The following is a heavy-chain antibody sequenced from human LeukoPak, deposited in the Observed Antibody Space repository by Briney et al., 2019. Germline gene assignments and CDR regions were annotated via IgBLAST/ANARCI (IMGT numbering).Heavy chain of an antibody. CDR1: GYTFTGYY. Sequence: GASVKVSCKASGYTFTGYYMHWVRQAPGQGLEWMGWISAYNGNTNYAQKLQGRVTMTTDTSTSTAYMELRSLRSDDTAVYYCARAGWAAAGILGMDVWGQGTTVTVSS. CDR2: ISAYNGNT. V-gene: IGHV1-18*04. CDR3: ARAGWAAAGILGMDV. J-gene: IGHJ6*02. D-gene: IGHD6-13*01.